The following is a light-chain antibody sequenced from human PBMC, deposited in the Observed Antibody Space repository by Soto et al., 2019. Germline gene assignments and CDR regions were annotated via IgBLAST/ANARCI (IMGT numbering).Light chain of an antibody. Sequence: EIVLTQSPGTLSLSPGERATLSCGASQSVDSYLVWYQQKPGQAPRPLIFGASNRATGIPARFSGSGSGTDFTLTINSLEPDDFAVYYCQQRDSCPITFGHGTRLEIK. CDR2: GAS. CDR1: QSVDSY. V-gene: IGKV3-11*01. CDR3: QQRDSCPIT. J-gene: IGKJ5*01.